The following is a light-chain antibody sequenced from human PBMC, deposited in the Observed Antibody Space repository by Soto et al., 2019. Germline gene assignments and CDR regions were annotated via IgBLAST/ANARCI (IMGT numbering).Light chain of an antibody. CDR2: DAS. Sequence: EIVLTQSPATLSLSPGERATLSCRASQSVNSYLAWYRQKPGQAPRLLIYDASNRATGIPARFSGSGSGTDFTLSISSLEPEDFAVYYCQQRSTWPPTFGQGTKLEIK. CDR3: QQRSTWPPT. V-gene: IGKV3-11*01. J-gene: IGKJ2*01. CDR1: QSVNSY.